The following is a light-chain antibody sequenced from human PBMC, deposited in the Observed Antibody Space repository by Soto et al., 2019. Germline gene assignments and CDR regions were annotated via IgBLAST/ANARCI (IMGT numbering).Light chain of an antibody. CDR1: QSVTTY. CDR3: QQYGSSPIT. Sequence: EIVLTQSPATLSLSPGQRATLSCRASQSVTTYLAWYQQKPGQAPSLLIYDASYRSTGIPARFSGSGSGTDFTPTISSPEPEDFAVYYCQQYGSSPITFGQGTRLEIK. V-gene: IGKV3-11*01. CDR2: DAS. J-gene: IGKJ5*01.